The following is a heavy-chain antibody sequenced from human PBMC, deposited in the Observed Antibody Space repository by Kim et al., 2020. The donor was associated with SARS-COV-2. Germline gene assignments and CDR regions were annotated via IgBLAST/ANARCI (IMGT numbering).Heavy chain of an antibody. V-gene: IGHV3-7*03. J-gene: IGHJ1*01. CDR1: GFTISSYW. Sequence: GGSLRLSCAASGFTISSYWMSWVRQAPGRGLEWVASIKKDGSEKYYVDSVEGRLTISRDNAKNSLYLQMSSLRGEDTAVYYCTALGNWGQGTLVTVSS. CDR2: IKKDGSEK. CDR3: TALGN.